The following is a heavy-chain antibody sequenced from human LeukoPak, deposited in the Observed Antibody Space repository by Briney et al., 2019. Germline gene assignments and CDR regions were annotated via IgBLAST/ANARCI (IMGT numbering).Heavy chain of an antibody. J-gene: IGHJ4*02. CDR3: EGRATGLPEY. CDR2: INWNGGST. CDR1: GFTFDDSG. D-gene: IGHD3-9*01. V-gene: IGHV3-20*04. Sequence: GGSLRLSCAASGFTFDDSGMSWVRQAPGKELKWVSSINWNGGSTGYADSVKGRFTISRDNAKNTVYLQMNSLRDEDTAVYYCEGRATGLPEYWGQGSLVTVSS.